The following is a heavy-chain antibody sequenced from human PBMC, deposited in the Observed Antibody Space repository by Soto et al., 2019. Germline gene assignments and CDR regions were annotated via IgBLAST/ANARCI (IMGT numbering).Heavy chain of an antibody. J-gene: IGHJ4*02. CDR3: ARDIGYSGYAFDF. Sequence: SGGSLRLSCAASGFTFTSNWMHWVRQGPGKGLVWVSRINSDGTRTTYADSVKGRFTISRDNAKNTLYLQMNSLRAGDTAVYYCARDIGYSGYAFDFWGQGTLVTVS. CDR1: GFTFTSNW. D-gene: IGHD5-12*01. CDR2: INSDGTRT. V-gene: IGHV3-74*01.